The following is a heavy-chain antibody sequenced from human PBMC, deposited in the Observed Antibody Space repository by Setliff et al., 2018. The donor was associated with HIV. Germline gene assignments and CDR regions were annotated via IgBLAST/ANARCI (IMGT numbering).Heavy chain of an antibody. D-gene: IGHD3-3*02. J-gene: IGHJ4*02. CDR3: ARGLGNFVPDLIGYFDY. CDR2: MNPDSGNT. Sequence: ASVNVSCKASGYTFINYDIYWVRQTTGQGLEWMGWMNPDSGNTGYAQKFQGRVTITAGKYNTTSYMELRNLRSDDTAIYYCARGLGNFVPDLIGYFDYWGQGTLVTVSS. V-gene: IGHV1-8*02. CDR1: GYTFINYD.